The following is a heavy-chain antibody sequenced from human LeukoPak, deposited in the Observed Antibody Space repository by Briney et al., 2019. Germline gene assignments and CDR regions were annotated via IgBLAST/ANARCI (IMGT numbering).Heavy chain of an antibody. J-gene: IGHJ4*02. D-gene: IGHD4-11*01. CDR2: INPNSGGT. CDR3: ARDAIVRDYSNSDY. CDR1: GYTFTGYY. V-gene: IGHV1-2*02. Sequence: ASVKVSCKASGYTFTGYYIHWVRQAPGQGLEWMGWINPNSGGTNYAQKFQGRVTITRDTSISTAYMELSRLTSDDTAVYYCARDAIVRDYSNSDYWGQGSLVTAAS.